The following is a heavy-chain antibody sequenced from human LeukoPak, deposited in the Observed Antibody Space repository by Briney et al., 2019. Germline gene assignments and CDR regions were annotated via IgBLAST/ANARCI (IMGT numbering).Heavy chain of an antibody. V-gene: IGHV3-7*05. CDR1: GFTFSSFW. D-gene: IGHD6-19*01. Sequence: PGGSLRLSRAASGFTFSSFWMSWVRQAPGKGLEWVANINQDGSNKYYVDSLKGRFTISRDNAKNSLFLQMNRLRAEDTAVYYCVRDIAVAANHDSWGQGTLVTVSS. CDR3: VRDIAVAANHDS. J-gene: IGHJ4*02. CDR2: INQDGSNK.